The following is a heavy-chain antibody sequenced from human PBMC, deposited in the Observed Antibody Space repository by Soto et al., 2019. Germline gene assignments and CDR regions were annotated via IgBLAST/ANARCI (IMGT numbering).Heavy chain of an antibody. D-gene: IGHD3-10*01. CDR3: ARFGSAPYYYYCLDV. J-gene: IGHJ6*02. V-gene: IGHV1-18*01. CDR2: VSGYTGNT. Sequence: QVQLVQSETEVKKPGASVKVSCKASGYIFTNYDITWVRQAPGQGLEWMGWVSGYTGNTKYAQKFQDRVTMTTDTTPSTVDTERRSRRSYGTAVYYCARFGSAPYYYYCLDVWGQGTTFFVS. CDR1: GYIFTNYD.